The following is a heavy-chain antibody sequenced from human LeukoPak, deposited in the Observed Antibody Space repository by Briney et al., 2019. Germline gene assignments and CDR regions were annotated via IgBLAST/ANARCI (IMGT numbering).Heavy chain of an antibody. V-gene: IGHV3-48*01. Sequence: GGSLRLSCAASGFTFSSHSMNWVRQAPGKGLEWVSYISSSSSTIYYADSVKGRFTISRDNAKNSLYLQMNSLRAEDTAVYYCARDIEYSSSSTPHGLYYFDYWGQGTLVTVSS. CDR2: ISSSSSTI. CDR3: ARDIEYSSSSTPHGLYYFDY. CDR1: GFTFSSHS. D-gene: IGHD6-6*01. J-gene: IGHJ4*02.